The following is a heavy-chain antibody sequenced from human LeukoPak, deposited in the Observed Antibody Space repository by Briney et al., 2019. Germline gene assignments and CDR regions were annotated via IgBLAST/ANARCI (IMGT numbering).Heavy chain of an antibody. CDR1: GGSISSGGYY. Sequence: PSQTLSLTCTVSGGSISSGGYYWSWIRQPPGKGLEWIGYIYHSGSTYYNPSLKSRVTISVDTSKNQFSLKLSSVTAADTAVYYCARYASDGWRFDYWGQGTLVTVSS. CDR3: ARYASDGWRFDY. V-gene: IGHV4-30-2*02. CDR2: IYHSGST. J-gene: IGHJ4*02. D-gene: IGHD5-24*01.